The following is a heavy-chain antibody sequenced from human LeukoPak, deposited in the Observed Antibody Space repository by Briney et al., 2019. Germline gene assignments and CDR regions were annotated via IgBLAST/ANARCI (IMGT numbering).Heavy chain of an antibody. CDR2: ISSSGNVI. CDR1: GFTFSDYT. V-gene: IGHV3-11*01. Sequence: GGSLRLSCAASGFTFSDYTMSWIRQAPGKGLEWISSISSSGNVIFYADSVKGRFTISWDNAKSSLYLQMSSLRAEDTAVYYCARRLGAWGQGTLVTVSS. J-gene: IGHJ5*02. CDR3: ARRLGA. D-gene: IGHD7-27*01.